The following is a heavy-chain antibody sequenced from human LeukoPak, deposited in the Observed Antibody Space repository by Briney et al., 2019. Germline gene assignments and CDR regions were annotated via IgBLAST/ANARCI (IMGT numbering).Heavy chain of an antibody. D-gene: IGHD3-22*01. CDR2: IYPSGST. Sequence: SETLSLTCTVSGDSISSYYWSWIRQPAGKGLEWIGRIYPSGSTNYNPSLKSRVTMSLDMSKNQFSLKLSSATAADTAVYYCAKYYYDSSGYYFWAFDIWGQGTMVTVSS. CDR3: AKYYYDSSGYYFWAFDI. CDR1: GDSISSYY. J-gene: IGHJ3*02. V-gene: IGHV4-4*07.